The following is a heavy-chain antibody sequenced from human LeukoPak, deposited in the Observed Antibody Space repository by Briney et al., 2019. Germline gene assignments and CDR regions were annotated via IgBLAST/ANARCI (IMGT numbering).Heavy chain of an antibody. CDR3: ARSGISDMAHWFDP. Sequence: GASVKVSCKASGYAFTSYGISWVRQAPGQGLEWMGWISAYNGNTNYAQKLQGRVTMTTDTSTSTAYMELRSLRSDDTAVYYCARSGISDMAHWFDPWGQGTLVTVSS. V-gene: IGHV1-18*01. CDR1: GYAFTSYG. D-gene: IGHD2-15*01. CDR2: ISAYNGNT. J-gene: IGHJ5*02.